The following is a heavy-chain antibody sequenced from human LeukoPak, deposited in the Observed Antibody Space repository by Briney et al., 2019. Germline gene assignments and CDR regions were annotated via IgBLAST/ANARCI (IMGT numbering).Heavy chain of an antibody. J-gene: IGHJ3*02. CDR3: ARYCSSTSCHSWGAFDI. D-gene: IGHD2-2*01. V-gene: IGHV1-2*02. Sequence: GASVKVSCKASGFTFSTYYMYWVRQAPGQGLEWMGWIKPDSGATRYAQKFQGRVTMTRDTSISTAYMELSRLRSDDTAVYYCARYCSSTSCHSWGAFDIWGQGTMVTVSS. CDR1: GFTFSTYY. CDR2: IKPDSGAT.